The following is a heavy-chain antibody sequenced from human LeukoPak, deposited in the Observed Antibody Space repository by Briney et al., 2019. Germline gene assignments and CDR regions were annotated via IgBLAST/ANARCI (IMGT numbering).Heavy chain of an antibody. J-gene: IGHJ4*02. CDR2: IIPIFGTA. V-gene: IGHV1-69*06. D-gene: IGHD3-22*01. CDR1: GGTFSSYA. CDR3: ASQAGVYDSSGYSFDY. Sequence: GSSVKVSCKASGGTFSSYAISWVRQAPGQGLEWMGGIIPIFGTANYAQKFQGRVTITADKSTSTAYMELSSLRSEDTAVYYCASQAGVYDSSGYSFDYWGQGTLVTVSS.